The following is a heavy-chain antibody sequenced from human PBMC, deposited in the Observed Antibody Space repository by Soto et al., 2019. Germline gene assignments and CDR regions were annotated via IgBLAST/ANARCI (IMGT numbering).Heavy chain of an antibody. D-gene: IGHD3-9*01. J-gene: IGHJ4*02. CDR1: GFTFSTYS. CDR2: ISSSNNYI. V-gene: IGHV3-21*01. Sequence: GGSLRLSCAASGFTFSTYSMNWVRQAPGKGLEWVSSISSSNNYIYYADSVKGRFTISRDNAKNSLYLQMNSLRAEDTAVYYCARDSRLRYFDWGQGTLVTVSS. CDR3: ARDSRLRYFD.